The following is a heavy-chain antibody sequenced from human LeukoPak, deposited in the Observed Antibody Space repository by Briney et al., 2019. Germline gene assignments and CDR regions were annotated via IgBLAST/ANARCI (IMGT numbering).Heavy chain of an antibody. CDR1: AGSISTYY. CDR2: IYYTGST. J-gene: IGHJ6*03. Sequence: SETLSLTCRVSAGSISTYYWTWVRQPPGKGLAGIGYIYYTGSTNYNPSLKSRVTISVDTSKNQFSLKLSSVTAADTAVYYCARAFPTTYYYYYYMDVWGKGTTVTVSS. CDR3: ARAFPTTYYYYYYMDV. V-gene: IGHV4-59*01. D-gene: IGHD4-11*01.